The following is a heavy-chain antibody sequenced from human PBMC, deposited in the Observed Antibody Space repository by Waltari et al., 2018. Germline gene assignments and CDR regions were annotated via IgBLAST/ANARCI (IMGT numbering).Heavy chain of an antibody. D-gene: IGHD3-22*01. Sequence: EVQLVESGGGLVQPGGSLRLSCAASGFTFRRSAMSWVRNSPVHGLEWVSAISGSGGSTYYADSVKGRFTSSRDNAKNTLYLQMNSLRAEDTAVYYCAKEESITMIVVVITTDAFDIWGQGTMVTVSS. CDR1: GFTFRRSA. CDR2: ISGSGGST. J-gene: IGHJ3*02. V-gene: IGHV3-23*04. CDR3: AKEESITMIVVVITTDAFDI.